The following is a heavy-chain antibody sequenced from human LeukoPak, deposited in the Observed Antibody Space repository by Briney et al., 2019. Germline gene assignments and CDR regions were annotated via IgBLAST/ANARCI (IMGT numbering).Heavy chain of an antibody. J-gene: IGHJ6*02. Sequence: XXAPGKXXXWVSAISGSGGSTYYADSVKGRFTISRDNSKNTLYLQMNSLRAEDTAVYYCAKATEDYGMDVWGQGTTVTVSS. D-gene: IGHD1-14*01. V-gene: IGHV3-23*01. CDR2: ISGSGGST. CDR3: AKATEDYGMDV.